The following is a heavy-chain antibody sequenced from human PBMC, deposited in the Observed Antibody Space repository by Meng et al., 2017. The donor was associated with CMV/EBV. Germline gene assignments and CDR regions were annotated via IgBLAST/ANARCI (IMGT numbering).Heavy chain of an antibody. CDR1: GYTFTSYG. Sequence: ASVKVSCKASGYTFTSYGISWVRQAPGQGLEWMGWISAYNGNTNYAQKLQGRVTMTTDISTSTAYMELRSLRSDDTAVYYCARDRYDILTGYYTGGDYYYGMDVWGQGTTVTVSS. CDR3: ARDRYDILTGYYTGGDYYYGMDV. V-gene: IGHV1-18*01. J-gene: IGHJ6*02. D-gene: IGHD3-9*01. CDR2: ISAYNGNT.